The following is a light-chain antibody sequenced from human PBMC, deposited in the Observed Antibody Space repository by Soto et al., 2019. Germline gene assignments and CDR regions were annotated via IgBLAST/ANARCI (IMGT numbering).Light chain of an antibody. J-gene: IGLJ3*02. Sequence: QSALTQPASVSGSPGQSITISCTGTSSNVGSYKLVSWYQQHPGKAPKLMIFEVNKRPSGVSNRFSGSKSGNTASLTISGLQAEDEADYYCQSYDSSLSGSRVFGGGTKLTVL. CDR3: QSYDSSLSGSRV. CDR2: EVN. CDR1: SSNVGSYKL. V-gene: IGLV2-23*02.